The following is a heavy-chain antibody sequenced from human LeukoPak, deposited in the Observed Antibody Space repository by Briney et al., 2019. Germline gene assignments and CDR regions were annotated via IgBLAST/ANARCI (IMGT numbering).Heavy chain of an antibody. CDR1: GFTFSSYA. D-gene: IGHD3-22*01. CDR3: TTDPDPYYYDSSGYQAFDY. Sequence: GGSLRLSCAASGFTFSSYAMSWVRQAPGKGLEWVGRIKSKTDGGTTDYAAPVKGRFTISRDDSKNTLYLQMNSLKTEDTAVYYCTTDPDPYYYDSSGYQAFDYWGQGTLVTVSS. J-gene: IGHJ4*02. CDR2: IKSKTDGGTT. V-gene: IGHV3-15*01.